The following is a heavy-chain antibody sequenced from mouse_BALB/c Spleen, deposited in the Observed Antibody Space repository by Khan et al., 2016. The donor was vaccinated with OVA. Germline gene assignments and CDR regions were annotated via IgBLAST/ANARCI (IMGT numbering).Heavy chain of an antibody. Sequence: QVQLQPSGPELVKPGASVKMSCKASGYTFTSYYIHWVKQRPGQGLEWIGWIYPGDGSSNYNEKFKGKTTLNEDKSSSTAYMLISSLTSEDSAIYFCARDYGYDEGFGYWGQGTLVTVFA. D-gene: IGHD2-2*01. CDR3: ARDYGYDEGFGY. J-gene: IGHJ3*01. CDR1: GYTFTSYY. V-gene: IGHV1S56*01. CDR2: IYPGDGSS.